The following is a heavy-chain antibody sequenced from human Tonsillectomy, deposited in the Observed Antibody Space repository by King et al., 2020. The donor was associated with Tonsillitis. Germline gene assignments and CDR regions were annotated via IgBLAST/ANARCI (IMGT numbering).Heavy chain of an antibody. D-gene: IGHD3-22*01. CDR3: AREGIDYYDSSGYYRVDAFDI. V-gene: IGHV3-48*03. CDR2: ISSSGSTI. J-gene: IGHJ3*02. Sequence: VQLVGSGGGLVQPGGSLRLSCAASGFTFSSYEMNWVRQAPGKGLEWVSYISSSGSTIYYADSVKGRFTIPRDNAKNSLYLQMNSLRAEDTAVYYCAREGIDYYDSSGYYRVDAFDIWGQGTMVTVSS. CDR1: GFTFSSYE.